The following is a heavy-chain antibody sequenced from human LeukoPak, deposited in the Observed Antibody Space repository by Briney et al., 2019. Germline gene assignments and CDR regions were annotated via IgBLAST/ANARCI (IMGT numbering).Heavy chain of an antibody. Sequence: GGSLKLSCAASGFTFSGSAMPWVRQAFGKGLEWVGRIRSKANSYATAYAASVKGRFTISRDDSKNTAYLQMNSLKTEDTAVYYCTRRYSGYDDFDYWGQGTLVTVSS. CDR1: GFTFSGSA. D-gene: IGHD5-12*01. CDR3: TRRYSGYDDFDY. V-gene: IGHV3-73*01. CDR2: IRSKANSYAT. J-gene: IGHJ4*02.